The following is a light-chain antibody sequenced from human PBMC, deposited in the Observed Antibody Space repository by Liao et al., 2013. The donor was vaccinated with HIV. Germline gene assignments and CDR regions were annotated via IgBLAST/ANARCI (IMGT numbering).Light chain of an antibody. CDR3: QAWDSSTAGHV. CDR2: YDR. J-gene: IGLJ1*01. V-gene: IGLV3-21*01. CDR1: NIEGKS. Sequence: SYVLTQPPSVSVAPGNTARITCGANNIEGKSVHWYQQRPGQAPLLVIYYDRGRPSGIPERFSGSNSGNTATLTISRVEAGDEADYYCQAWDSSTAGHVFGTGTKVTVL.